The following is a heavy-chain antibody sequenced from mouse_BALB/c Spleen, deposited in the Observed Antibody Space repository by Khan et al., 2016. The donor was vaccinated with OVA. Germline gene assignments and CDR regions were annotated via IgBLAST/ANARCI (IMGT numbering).Heavy chain of an antibody. V-gene: IGHV9-1*02. CDR1: GYTFTNFG. Sequence: LVESGPELKKPGETVKISCKASGYTFTNFGMNWVKQAPGKALKWMGWINTSTGEPTYADDFKGRFAFSLETSASTAYLQINNLKNEDMATYFCARGRDYYGSWFAYWGQGTLVTVSA. J-gene: IGHJ3*01. D-gene: IGHD1-1*01. CDR3: ARGRDYYGSWFAY. CDR2: INTSTGEP.